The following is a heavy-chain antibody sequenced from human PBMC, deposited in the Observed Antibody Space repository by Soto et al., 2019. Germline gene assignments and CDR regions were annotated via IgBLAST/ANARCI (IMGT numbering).Heavy chain of an antibody. D-gene: IGHD3-3*01. Sequence: EVQLLESGGGLVQPGGSLRLSCAASGFTFSSYAMSWVRQAPGQGLEWVSAISGSGGSTYYADSVKGRFTISRDNSKNTLYLQMNSLRAEDTAVYYCAKAKGAYYDFWSGYPYFDYWGQGTLVTVSS. J-gene: IGHJ4*02. CDR1: GFTFSSYA. V-gene: IGHV3-23*01. CDR2: ISGSGGST. CDR3: AKAKGAYYDFWSGYPYFDY.